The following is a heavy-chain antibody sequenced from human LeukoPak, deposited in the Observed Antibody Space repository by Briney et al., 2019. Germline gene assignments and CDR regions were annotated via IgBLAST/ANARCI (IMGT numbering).Heavy chain of an antibody. D-gene: IGHD4-17*01. V-gene: IGHV3-30*04. CDR1: GFTFTNFA. CDR3: ASGGYGDYVKDGMDV. J-gene: IGHJ6*02. CDR2: ISNDERNK. Sequence: TGGSLRLSCAASGFTFTNFAMHWVRQAPGKGLEWVAVISNDERNKYYADSVKGRFTISRDNAKNSLYLQMNSLRAEDTAVYYCASGGYGDYVKDGMDVWGQGTTVTVSS.